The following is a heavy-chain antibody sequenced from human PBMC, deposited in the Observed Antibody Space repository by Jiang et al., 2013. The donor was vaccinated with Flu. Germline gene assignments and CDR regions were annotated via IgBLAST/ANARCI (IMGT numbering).Heavy chain of an antibody. J-gene: IGHJ5*01. CDR2: FDPEDGQT. D-gene: IGHD2/OR15-2a*01. V-gene: IGHV1-24*01. CDR1: GYTVTELS. CDR3: AADQLSLNCNTTTCQLVPTTS. Sequence: GAEVKKPGASVMVSCEVSGYTVTELSMHWVRQAPGKGLEWMGGFDPEDGQTITAQKFQGRLTMTEDTSTDTAYMELSSLRSEDTAVYYCAADQLSLNCNTTTCQLVPTTSW.